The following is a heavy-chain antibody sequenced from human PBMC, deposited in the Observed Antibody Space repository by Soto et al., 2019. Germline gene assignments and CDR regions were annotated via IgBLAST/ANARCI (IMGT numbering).Heavy chain of an antibody. D-gene: IGHD3-16*01. CDR2: INPSGDAT. CDR3: ARQGGYYFDS. V-gene: IGHV1-46*01. CDR1: RYIVTSYY. J-gene: IGHJ4*02. Sequence: ASVKVSCKGSRYIVTSYYMHWVRQAPGQGLVWMGMINPSGDATTYPQKFQGRITMTRDTSTSTLYMQLSSLKSEDTAVYYCARQGGYYFDSWGQGTMVTVSS.